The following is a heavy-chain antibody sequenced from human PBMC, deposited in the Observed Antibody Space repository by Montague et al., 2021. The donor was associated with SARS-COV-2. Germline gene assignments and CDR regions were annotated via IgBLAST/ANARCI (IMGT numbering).Heavy chain of an antibody. J-gene: IGHJ4*02. CDR2: INHSGST. CDR1: GGSFSGYY. Sequence: SETLSLTCAVCGGSFSGYYWSWIRQPPGKGLEWIGEINHSGSTNYNPSLKSRVTISVDTPKNQFSLKLSSVTAADTAVYYCARGGGYSYGSLDYWGQGTLVTVSS. V-gene: IGHV4-34*01. CDR3: ARGGGYSYGSLDY. D-gene: IGHD5-18*01.